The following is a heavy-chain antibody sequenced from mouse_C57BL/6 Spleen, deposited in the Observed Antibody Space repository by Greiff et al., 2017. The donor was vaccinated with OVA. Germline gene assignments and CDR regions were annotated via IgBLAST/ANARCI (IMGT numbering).Heavy chain of an antibody. V-gene: IGHV1-82*01. CDR2: IYPGDGDT. Sequence: QVQLQQSGPELVKPGASVKISCKASGYAFSSSWMNWVKQRPGQGLEWIGRIYPGDGDTNYNGKFKGKATLTADKSSSTAYMQLSSLTSEDSAVYVCARSGDGYSPMDYWGQGTSVTVSS. CDR1: GYAFSSSW. D-gene: IGHD2-3*01. J-gene: IGHJ4*01. CDR3: ARSGDGYSPMDY.